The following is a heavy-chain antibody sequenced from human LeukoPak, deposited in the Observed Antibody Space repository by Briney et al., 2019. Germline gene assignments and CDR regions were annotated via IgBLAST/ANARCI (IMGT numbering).Heavy chain of an antibody. CDR3: AREGPLSSIKH. Sequence: ASVKVSCKASGFTFTDYYLHWVRQAPGQGLEWMGWISPNNGDTDYAQKFQGRVRMTTDTSISTAYMDLSRLTSNDTAMYYCAREGPLSSIKHWGQGTLVTVSS. V-gene: IGHV1-2*02. D-gene: IGHD5-12*01. CDR1: GFTFTDYY. CDR2: ISPNNGDT. J-gene: IGHJ1*01.